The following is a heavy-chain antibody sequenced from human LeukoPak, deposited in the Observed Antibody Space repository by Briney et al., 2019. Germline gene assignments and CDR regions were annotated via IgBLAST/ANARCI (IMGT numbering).Heavy chain of an antibody. Sequence: ASVKVSCKASGYSFTGYYIHWVRQAPGQGLEWMGWISPHSGGTNYAQKFQGRVTMARDTSISTAYMELSRLTSEDTAVYYCVWGSDYYYGMDVWGQGTTVTVSS. V-gene: IGHV1-2*02. D-gene: IGHD3-16*01. CDR1: GYSFTGYY. J-gene: IGHJ6*02. CDR3: VWGSDYYYGMDV. CDR2: ISPHSGGT.